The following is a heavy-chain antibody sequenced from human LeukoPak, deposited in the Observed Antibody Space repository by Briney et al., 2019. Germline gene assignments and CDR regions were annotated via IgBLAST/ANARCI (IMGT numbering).Heavy chain of an antibody. Sequence: PSQTLSLTCAISGDSVSSNSAAWNWIRQSPSRGLEWLGRTYYRSKWYNDYAVSVKSRITINPDTSKNQFSLQLNSVTPEDTAVYYCARGSSGKNRGGAYSSFFDYWGQGTLVTVSS. V-gene: IGHV6-1*01. CDR1: GDSVSSNSAA. CDR2: TYYRSKWYN. D-gene: IGHD6-6*01. CDR3: ARGSSGKNRGGAYSSFFDY. J-gene: IGHJ4*02.